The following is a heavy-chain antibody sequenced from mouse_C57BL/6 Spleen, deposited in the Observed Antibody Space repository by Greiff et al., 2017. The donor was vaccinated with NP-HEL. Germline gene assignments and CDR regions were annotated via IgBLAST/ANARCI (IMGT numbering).Heavy chain of an antibody. CDR3: TDGNLFAY. CDR2: IDPENGDT. CDR1: GFNIKDDY. Sequence: VQLQQSGAELVRPGASVKLSCTASGFNIKDDYMHWVKQRPEPGLEWIGWIDPENGDTEYASKFQGKATITADTSSNTAYLQLSSLTSEDTAVYYCTDGNLFAYWGQGTLVTVSA. V-gene: IGHV14-4*01. D-gene: IGHD2-1*01. J-gene: IGHJ3*01.